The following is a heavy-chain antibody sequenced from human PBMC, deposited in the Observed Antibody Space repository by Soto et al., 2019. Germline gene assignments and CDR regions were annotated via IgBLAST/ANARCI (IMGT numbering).Heavy chain of an antibody. V-gene: IGHV2-5*01. CDR3: AHRPSGWYLFDY. Sequence: SGPTLVNPTQTLTPTCTFSGFSLSTSGVGVGWIRQPPGKALEWLALIYWNDDKRYSPSLKSRLTITKDTSKNQVVLTMTNMDPVDTATYYRAHRPSGWYLFDYWGQGTLVTVSS. CDR1: GFSLSTSGVG. D-gene: IGHD6-19*01. J-gene: IGHJ4*02. CDR2: IYWNDDK.